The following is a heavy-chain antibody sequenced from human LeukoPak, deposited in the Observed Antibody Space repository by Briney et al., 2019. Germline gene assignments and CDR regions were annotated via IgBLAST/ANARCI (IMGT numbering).Heavy chain of an antibody. CDR1: GYTLTELS. D-gene: IGHD3-10*01. CDR3: ATDAGYYGSGSYYLSYYYYGMDV. CDR2: FDPEDGET. V-gene: IGHV1-24*01. J-gene: IGHJ6*02. Sequence: GASVKVSCKVSGYTLTELSMHWVRQAPGKGLEWMGGFDPEDGETIYAQKFQGRVTMTEDTSTDTAYMELSSLRSEDTAVCYCATDAGYYGSGSYYLSYYYYGMDVWGQGTTVTVSS.